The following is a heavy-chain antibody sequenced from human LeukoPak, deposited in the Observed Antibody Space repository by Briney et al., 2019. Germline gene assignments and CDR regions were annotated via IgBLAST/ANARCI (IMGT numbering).Heavy chain of an antibody. D-gene: IGHD7-27*01. V-gene: IGHV3-23*01. J-gene: IGHJ2*01. CDR3: ARELVSLGSGYFDL. CDR1: GFTFRTYG. CDR2: ITGSSTWT. Sequence: GGSLRLSCEASGFTFRTYGMTWVRQAPGKGLEWVSGITGSSTWTYYADSVRGRFTISRDNSKNTLHLQMNNLTADDTAIYYCARELVSLGSGYFDLWGRGTLVTVSS.